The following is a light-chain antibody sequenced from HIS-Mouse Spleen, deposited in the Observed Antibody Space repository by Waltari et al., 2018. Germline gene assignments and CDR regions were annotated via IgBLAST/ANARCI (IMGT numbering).Light chain of an antibody. V-gene: IGLV3-21*03. CDR1: NIGSKS. CDR3: QVWDSSSDHVV. Sequence: SYVLTQPPSVSVAPGKTARITCGGNNIGSKSVHWYQQKPGQAPVLVVYDDSDRPSGRPERFSGSNSGNTATLTISRVEAGDEADYYCQVWDSSSDHVVFGGVTKLTVL. CDR2: DDS. J-gene: IGLJ2*01.